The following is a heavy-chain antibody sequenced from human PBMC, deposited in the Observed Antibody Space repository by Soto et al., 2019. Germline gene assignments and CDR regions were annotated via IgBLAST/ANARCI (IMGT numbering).Heavy chain of an antibody. V-gene: IGHV5-10-1*01. D-gene: IGHD2-15*01. J-gene: IGHJ6*02. CDR1: GCSFTSYW. CDR3: AVARYCSGGSCSYYYYGMDV. Sequence: PGESLKISCKGSGCSFTSYWISWVRQMPGKGLEWMGRIDPSDSYTNYSPSFQGHVTISADKSISTAYLQWSSLKASDTAMYYCAVARYCSGGSCSYYYYGMDVWGQGTTVTV. CDR2: IDPSDSYT.